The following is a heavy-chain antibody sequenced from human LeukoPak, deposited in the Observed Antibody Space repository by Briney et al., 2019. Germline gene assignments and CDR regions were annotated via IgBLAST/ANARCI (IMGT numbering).Heavy chain of an antibody. CDR3: AREVVDGGYGMDV. D-gene: IGHD2-21*01. V-gene: IGHV1-69*01. Sequence: GSSVKVSFKASRGTFISYAISWVRQAPGQGLEWMGGIIPIFCTANYAQKFQGRVTITAEESTSTAYMELSSLRSEDTAVYYCAREVVDGGYGMDVWGKGTTLTVSS. CDR2: IIPIFCTA. CDR1: RGTFISYA. J-gene: IGHJ6*04.